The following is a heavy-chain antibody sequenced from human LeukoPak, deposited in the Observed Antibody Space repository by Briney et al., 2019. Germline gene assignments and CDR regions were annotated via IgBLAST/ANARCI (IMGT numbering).Heavy chain of an antibody. Sequence: PSETLSLTCAVYGGSFSGYYWSWIRQPPGKGLEWIGEINHSGSTNYNPSLKSRVTISVDTSKNQFSLKLSSVTAADTAVYYCARRAISGWYGPLDYWGQGTLVAVSS. J-gene: IGHJ4*02. CDR1: GGSFSGYY. V-gene: IGHV4-34*01. CDR2: INHSGST. CDR3: ARRAISGWYGPLDY. D-gene: IGHD6-19*01.